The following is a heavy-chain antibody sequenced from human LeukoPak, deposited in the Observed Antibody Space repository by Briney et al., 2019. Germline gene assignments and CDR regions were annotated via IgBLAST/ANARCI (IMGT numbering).Heavy chain of an antibody. CDR2: ISYSGNT. Sequence: PSETLSLTCAVYGGSFSGYYWSWIRQPPGKGLEWIGYISYSGNTNFNPSLKSRATISLATSKKQFSLNLISVTAADTAVYFCARDGPSRPFTIWGQGTLVTVSS. D-gene: IGHD5-24*01. J-gene: IGHJ4*02. CDR3: ARDGPSRPFTI. CDR1: GGSFSGYY. V-gene: IGHV4-34*11.